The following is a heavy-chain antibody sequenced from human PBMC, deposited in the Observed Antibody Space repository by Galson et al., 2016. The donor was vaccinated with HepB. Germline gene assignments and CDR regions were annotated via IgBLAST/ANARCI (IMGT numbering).Heavy chain of an antibody. J-gene: IGHJ3*02. CDR1: GGSISSYY. CDR3: ARASPRDSSGWYPDAFDI. V-gene: IGHV4-59*01. Sequence: TLSLTCTVSGGSISSYYWSWIRQPPGKGLEWIGYIYYSGSTNYNPSLKSRVTISVDTSKNQFSLKLSSVTAADTAAYYCARASPRDSSGWYPDAFDIWGQGTMVTVSS. CDR2: IYYSGST. D-gene: IGHD6-19*01.